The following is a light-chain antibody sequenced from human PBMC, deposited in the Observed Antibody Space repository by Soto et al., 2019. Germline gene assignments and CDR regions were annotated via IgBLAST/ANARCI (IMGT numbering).Light chain of an antibody. V-gene: IGKV4-1*01. CDR2: WAS. CDR3: QQYYATPQT. J-gene: IGKJ1*01. CDR1: QSVLYSSNNKNY. Sequence: DIVMTQSPDSLAVSLGERATINCKSSQSVLYSSNNKNYLAWYQQKPGQPPKLLIYWASTRESGVPDRFSGSGSGTEFPLTISSLQAEDVAVYYCQQYYATPQTFGQGTKVEIK.